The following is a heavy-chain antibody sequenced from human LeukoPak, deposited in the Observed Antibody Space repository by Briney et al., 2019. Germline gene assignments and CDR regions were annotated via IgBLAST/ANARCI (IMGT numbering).Heavy chain of an antibody. CDR1: GFTFSNYW. J-gene: IGHJ4*02. Sequence: GGSLRLSCAASGFTFSNYWMHWVRQAPGKGLVWVSRISSDGSTTTYADSVKGRFTISRDNAKNSLYMQMNSLRAEDTAVYYCARDNDLLRYFDWPLDYWGQGTLVTVSS. D-gene: IGHD3-9*01. CDR3: ARDNDLLRYFDWPLDY. V-gene: IGHV3-74*01. CDR2: ISSDGSTT.